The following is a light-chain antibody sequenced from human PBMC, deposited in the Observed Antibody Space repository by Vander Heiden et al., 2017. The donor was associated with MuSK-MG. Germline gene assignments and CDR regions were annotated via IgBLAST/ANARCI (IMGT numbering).Light chain of an antibody. J-gene: IGKJ1*01. Sequence: EIEMTQSPANLCVSPGERATLSCRASQSVSSNLDWYQQKPGQAPRLLTYGASTRATGIPARLSGSRSGTEFTLTISSLQYEDFAVYYCQQYNNWPPRTFGQGTKVEIK. V-gene: IGKV3-15*01. CDR3: QQYNNWPPRT. CDR1: QSVSSN. CDR2: GAS.